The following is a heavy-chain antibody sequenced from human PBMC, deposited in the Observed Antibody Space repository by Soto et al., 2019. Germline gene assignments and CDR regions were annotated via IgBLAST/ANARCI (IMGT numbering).Heavy chain of an antibody. J-gene: IGHJ6*02. CDR3: AKIRSSSSSYYFYSGMDV. CDR1: RFLFPSYG. Sequence: QVQLVESGGGVVQPGRPLRLSCAASRFLFPSYGIHWVRQAPGKGPEWASLIAYDGINRYYADSVKDRFTMSRDNSKNTVYLKMDSLRGEDTAVYYCAKIRSSSSSYYFYSGMDVWGQGTTVTVSS. CDR2: IAYDGINR. D-gene: IGHD6-6*01. V-gene: IGHV3-30*18.